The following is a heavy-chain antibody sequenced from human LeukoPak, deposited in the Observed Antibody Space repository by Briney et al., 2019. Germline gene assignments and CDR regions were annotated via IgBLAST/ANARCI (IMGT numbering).Heavy chain of an antibody. D-gene: IGHD3/OR15-3a*01. J-gene: IGHJ6*03. Sequence: GGSLRLSCAASGFTFSSYWMSWVRQAPGKGLEWVSTISGSGRSTYYADSVKGRFTISRDNSKNTVYLHMSSLRAEDTAVYYCAKGDSNDYGFTYYYYYMDVWGKGTTVTVSS. CDR1: GFTFSSYW. CDR3: AKGDSNDYGFTYYYYYMDV. CDR2: ISGSGRST. V-gene: IGHV3-23*01.